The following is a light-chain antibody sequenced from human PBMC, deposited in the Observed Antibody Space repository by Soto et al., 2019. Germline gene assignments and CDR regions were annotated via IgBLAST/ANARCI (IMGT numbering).Light chain of an antibody. CDR1: SSDVGGYDY. CDR3: GSWDSSLSAYV. Sequence: QSVLTQPPSASGSPGQSVTISCTGTSSDVGGYDYVSWYQQYPGKTPKLMIFEVTKRPSGVPDRFSGSKSGNTASLTVSGLQAGDEADYYCGSWDSSLSAYVFGTGTKVTVL. J-gene: IGLJ1*01. V-gene: IGLV2-8*01. CDR2: EVT.